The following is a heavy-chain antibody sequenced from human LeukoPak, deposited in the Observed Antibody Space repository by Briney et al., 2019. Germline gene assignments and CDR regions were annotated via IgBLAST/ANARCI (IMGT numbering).Heavy chain of an antibody. V-gene: IGHV1-69*13. CDR3: VRDRLGRSLGIAVAGLDAFDI. CDR1: GGTFSSYA. J-gene: IGHJ3*02. D-gene: IGHD6-19*01. CDR2: IIAIFATA. Sequence: GASVKVSCKASGGTFSSYAISWVRQAPGQGLEWMGGIIAIFATANYAQKFQGRVTITADESTSTAYMELSSLRSEDTAVYYCVRDRLGRSLGIAVAGLDAFDIWGQGTMVTVSS.